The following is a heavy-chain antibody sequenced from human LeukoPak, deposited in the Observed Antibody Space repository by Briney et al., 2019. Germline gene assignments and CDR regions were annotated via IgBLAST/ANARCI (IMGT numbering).Heavy chain of an antibody. CDR3: ARVGAGIAAGWFDP. Sequence: SETLSLTCTVSGYSISSGYYWGWIRQPPGKGQEWIGSIYHSGSTYYNPSLKSRVTISVDTSKNQFSLKLSSVTAADTAVYYCARVGAGIAAGWFDPWGQGTLVTVSS. J-gene: IGHJ5*02. V-gene: IGHV4-38-2*02. CDR2: IYHSGST. CDR1: GYSISSGYY. D-gene: IGHD6-13*01.